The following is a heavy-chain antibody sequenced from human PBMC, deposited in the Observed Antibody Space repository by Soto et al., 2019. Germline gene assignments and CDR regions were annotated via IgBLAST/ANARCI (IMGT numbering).Heavy chain of an antibody. Sequence: ASVKVSCKASGYTFTSYGISWVRQAPGQGLEWMGWISAYNGNTNYAQKFQGWVTMTTDTSISTAYMELSRLRSDDTAVYYCARSPGTGDNTYYYYYMDVWGKGTTVTVSS. CDR2: ISAYNGNT. CDR3: ARSPGTGDNTYYYYYMDV. CDR1: GYTFTSYG. D-gene: IGHD4-17*01. V-gene: IGHV1-18*01. J-gene: IGHJ6*03.